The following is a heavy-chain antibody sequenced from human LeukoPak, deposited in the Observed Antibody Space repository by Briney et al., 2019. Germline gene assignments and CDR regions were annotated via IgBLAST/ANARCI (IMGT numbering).Heavy chain of an antibody. J-gene: IGHJ3*02. Sequence: PGGSLRLSCAASGFTFSDYYMSWSRQAPGKGLEWVSYISSSSSYTNYADSVKGRFTISRDNAKNSLYLQMNSLRAEDTAVYYCARDSGYCSSTSCHRGDAFDIWGQGTMVTVSS. V-gene: IGHV3-11*05. CDR2: ISSSSSYT. CDR3: ARDSGYCSSTSCHRGDAFDI. D-gene: IGHD2-2*02. CDR1: GFTFSDYY.